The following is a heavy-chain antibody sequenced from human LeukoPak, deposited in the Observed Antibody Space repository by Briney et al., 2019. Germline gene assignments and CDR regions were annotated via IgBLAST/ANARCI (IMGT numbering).Heavy chain of an antibody. J-gene: IGHJ4*02. CDR3: AKDLRATVTRYPDY. D-gene: IGHD4-17*01. Sequence: GGSLRLSCAASGFTFSSYGMHWVRQAPGKGLEWVAVISYDGSNKYYADSVKGRFTISRDNSKNTLYLQMNSLRAEDTAVYYCAKDLRATVTRYPDYWGQGTLVTVSS. CDR1: GFTFSSYG. CDR2: ISYDGSNK. V-gene: IGHV3-30*18.